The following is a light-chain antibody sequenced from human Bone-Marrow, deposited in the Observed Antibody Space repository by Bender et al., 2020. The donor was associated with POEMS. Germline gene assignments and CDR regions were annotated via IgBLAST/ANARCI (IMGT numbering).Light chain of an antibody. V-gene: IGLV2-11*01. J-gene: IGLJ1*01. CDR3: CPYAGVPYV. CDR1: SSDVGNYNY. Sequence: QSALTQPRSVSGSPGQSVTITCTGSSSDVGNYNYVSWYQQHPGKAPKLIISDVSYRPAGVPDRFACSRSGNTASLRFSGRQAEDEAEYFCCPYAGVPYVFGPGTTVTGL. CDR2: DVS.